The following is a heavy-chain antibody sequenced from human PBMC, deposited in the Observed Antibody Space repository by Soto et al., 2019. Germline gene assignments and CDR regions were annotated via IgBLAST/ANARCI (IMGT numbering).Heavy chain of an antibody. CDR1: GFTFSSYD. J-gene: IGHJ3*02. V-gene: IGHV3-13*01. D-gene: IGHD2-15*01. CDR2: IGTAGDT. Sequence: PGGSLRLSCAASGFTFSSYDMHWVRQATGKGLEWVSAIGTAGDTYYPGSVKGRFTISRENAKNSLYLQMNSLRAGDTAVYYCARVTFRSVLYCSGGSCYSHAFDIWGQRTMVTGSS. CDR3: ARVTFRSVLYCSGGSCYSHAFDI.